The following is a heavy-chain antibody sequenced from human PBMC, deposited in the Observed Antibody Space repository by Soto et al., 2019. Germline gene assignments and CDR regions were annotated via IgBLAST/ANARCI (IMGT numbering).Heavy chain of an antibody. D-gene: IGHD5-18*01. V-gene: IGHV3-11*06. CDR3: ARDLDTAMVTASYYYGMDV. J-gene: IGHJ6*02. CDR2: ISSSSSYT. CDR1: GFTFSDYY. Sequence: GGSLRLSCAASGFTFSDYYMSWIRQAPGKGLEWVSYISSSSSYTNYADSVKGRFTISRDNAKNSLYLQMNSLRAEDTAVYYCARDLDTAMVTASYYYGMDVWGQGTTVTV.